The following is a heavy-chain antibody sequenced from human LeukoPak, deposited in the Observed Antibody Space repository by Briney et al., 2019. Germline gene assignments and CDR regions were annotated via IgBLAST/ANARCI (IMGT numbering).Heavy chain of an antibody. V-gene: IGHV3-74*01. CDR2: ISDDGSYT. D-gene: IGHD2-21*01. J-gene: IGHJ4*02. CDR3: ASFGISWRSTY. Sequence: GGSLRLSCAASGFSFSSHWVHWVRQAPGKGLVWVSRISDDGSYTSNVDSVKGRFTISRDNANNMLYLHMNSLRAEDTAVYYCASFGISWRSTYWGQGTLVTVSS. CDR1: GFSFSSHW.